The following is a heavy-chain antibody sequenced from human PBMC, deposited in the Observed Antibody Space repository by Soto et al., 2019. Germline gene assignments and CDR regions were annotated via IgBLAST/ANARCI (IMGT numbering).Heavy chain of an antibody. CDR3: AKVLTGPVATHDAFDI. D-gene: IGHD5-12*01. J-gene: IGHJ3*02. Sequence: GGSLRLSCAASGFTFSSYAMSWVRQAPGKGLEWVSAISGSGGSTYYADSVKGRFTISRDNSKNTLYLQMNSLRAEDTAVYYWAKVLTGPVATHDAFDIWGQGTMVTVSS. V-gene: IGHV3-23*01. CDR1: GFTFSSYA. CDR2: ISGSGGST.